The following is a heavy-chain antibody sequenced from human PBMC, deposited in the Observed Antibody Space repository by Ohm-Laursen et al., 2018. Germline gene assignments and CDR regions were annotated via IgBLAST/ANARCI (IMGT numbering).Heavy chain of an antibody. Sequence: SETLSLTCTVSGGSISGYYWSWIRQHPGKGLEWIGYIYYSGSTYYNPSLKSRVTISVDTSKNQFSLKLSSVTAADTAVYYCARDTFLDYGDYSWKDYYGMDVWGQGTTVTVSS. D-gene: IGHD4-17*01. CDR1: GGSISGYY. CDR3: ARDTFLDYGDYSWKDYYGMDV. V-gene: IGHV4-31*03. J-gene: IGHJ6*02. CDR2: IYYSGST.